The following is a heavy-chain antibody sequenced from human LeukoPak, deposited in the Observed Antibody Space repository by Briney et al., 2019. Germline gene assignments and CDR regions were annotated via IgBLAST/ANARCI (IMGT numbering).Heavy chain of an antibody. CDR1: GFTFSNYA. J-gene: IGHJ4*02. CDR2: ITGSGGGT. CDR3: ARVGYSGYDRGGFVDY. V-gene: IGHV3-23*01. D-gene: IGHD5-12*01. Sequence: GGSLRLPCAASGFTFSNYAMSWVRQAPGKGLQWVSAITGSGGGTYYADSVKGRFTISRDNAKNSLYLQMNSLRAEDTAVYYCARVGYSGYDRGGFVDYWGQGTLVTVSS.